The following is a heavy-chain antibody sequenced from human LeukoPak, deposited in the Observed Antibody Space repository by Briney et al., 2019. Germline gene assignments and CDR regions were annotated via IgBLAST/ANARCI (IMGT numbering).Heavy chain of an antibody. CDR1: GGSISSYD. Sequence: PSETLSLTCTVSGGSISSYDWSWIRQPAGKGLEWIGRIYTSGSTNYNPSLESRVTMSVDTSKNQFSLKLSAVTAADTAVYYCARVGYCSGGSCFDYWGQGTLVTVSS. CDR3: ARVGYCSGGSCFDY. CDR2: IYTSGST. D-gene: IGHD2-15*01. J-gene: IGHJ4*02. V-gene: IGHV4-4*07.